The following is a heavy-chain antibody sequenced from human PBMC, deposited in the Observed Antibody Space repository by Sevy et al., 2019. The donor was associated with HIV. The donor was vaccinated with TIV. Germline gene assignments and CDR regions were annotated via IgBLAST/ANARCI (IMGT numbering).Heavy chain of an antibody. V-gene: IGHV3-23*01. CDR3: AREGCTKPHDY. Sequence: GGSLRLSCAASGFTFSKYSMSWVRQPPGKGLEWVSTLSFGCGQINYADSVKGRFTISRDYSKSSVYLQMNNLRPEDTAVYYCAREGCTKPHDYWGQGILVTVSS. D-gene: IGHD2-8*01. CDR2: LSFGCGQI. CDR1: GFTFSKYS. J-gene: IGHJ4*02.